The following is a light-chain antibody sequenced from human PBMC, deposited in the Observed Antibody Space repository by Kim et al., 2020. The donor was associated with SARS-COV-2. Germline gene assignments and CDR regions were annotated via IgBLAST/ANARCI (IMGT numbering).Light chain of an antibody. Sequence: SVSPGQTASITCSGDDLGDKYTCWYQQTPGQPPLLVIYQDDRRPSGIPVRFSGSNSGNAATLTISGTQAMDEADYYSQTWDGITAVFGGGTQLTVL. CDR2: QDD. V-gene: IGLV3-1*01. CDR3: QTWDGITAV. CDR1: DLGDKY. J-gene: IGLJ3*02.